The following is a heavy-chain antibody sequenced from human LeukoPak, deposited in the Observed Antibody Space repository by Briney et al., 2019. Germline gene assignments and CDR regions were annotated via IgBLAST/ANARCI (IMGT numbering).Heavy chain of an antibody. CDR3: ARGPANWDDEVIDY. J-gene: IGHJ4*02. D-gene: IGHD1-1*01. CDR1: GYTFSRYA. V-gene: IGHV1-3*01. Sequence: GASVKVSCKASGYTFSRYAIHWVRLAPGQRPEWMAWINAANGDTKYSQKFQGRVTITKDTFASTAYMEMNSLRSEDTAVYYCARGPANWDDEVIDYWGQGTLVTVSS. CDR2: INAANGDT.